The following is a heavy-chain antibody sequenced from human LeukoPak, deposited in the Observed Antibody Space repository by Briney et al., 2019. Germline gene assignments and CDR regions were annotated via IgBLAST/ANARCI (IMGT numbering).Heavy chain of an antibody. CDR1: GFTSCNAW. V-gene: IGHV3-15*01. J-gene: IGHJ4*02. D-gene: IGHD5-18*01. CDR2: IKSKTDGGTT. Sequence: GGSLRLSCAASGFTSCNAWMSWVRQAPGKGLEWVGRIKSKTDGGTTDYAAPVKGRFTISRDDSKNTLYLQMNSLKTEDTAVYYCTTDRYTAMAHDYWGQGTLVTVSS. CDR3: TTDRYTAMAHDY.